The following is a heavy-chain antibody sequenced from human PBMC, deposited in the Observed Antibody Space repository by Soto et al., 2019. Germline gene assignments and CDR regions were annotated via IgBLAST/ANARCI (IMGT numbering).Heavy chain of an antibody. J-gene: IGHJ6*03. D-gene: IGHD1-20*01. Sequence: SETLSLTCAVYGGSFSGYYWSWIRQPPGKGLEWIGEINHSGSTNYNPSLKSRVTISVDTSKNQFSLKLSSVTAADTAVYYCARGPRYNWNPTDYYYYMDVWGKGTTVTVSS. CDR3: ARGPRYNWNPTDYYYYMDV. CDR2: INHSGST. V-gene: IGHV4-34*01. CDR1: GGSFSGYY.